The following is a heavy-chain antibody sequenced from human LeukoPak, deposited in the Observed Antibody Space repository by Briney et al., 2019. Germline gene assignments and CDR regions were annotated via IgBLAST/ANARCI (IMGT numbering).Heavy chain of an antibody. CDR2: IYPSGST. CDR1: GGSISSYY. Sequence: SETLSLTCTVSGGSISSYYWSWIRQPAGKGLEWIGRIYPSGSTNYNPSLKSRLTISLDTSKNQFSLNLKSVTAADTAMYYCARDGVVTMELDYWGQGTLVTVSS. D-gene: IGHD3-3*01. V-gene: IGHV4-4*07. J-gene: IGHJ4*02. CDR3: ARDGVVTMELDY.